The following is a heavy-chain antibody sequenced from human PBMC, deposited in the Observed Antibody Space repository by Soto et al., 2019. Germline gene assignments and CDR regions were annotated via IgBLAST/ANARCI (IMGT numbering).Heavy chain of an antibody. CDR2: MNPNSGNT. V-gene: IGHV1-8*01. J-gene: IGHJ5*02. CDR1: GYTFTSYD. Sequence: QVQLVQSGAEVKKPGASVKVSCKASGYTFTSYDINWVRQAPGQGLEWMGWMNPNSGNTGYAQKFQGRVTMTRNTSISTAYMELSSLRSEDTAVYYCARGYGSGSPVHYNWFDPWGQGTLVTVSS. CDR3: ARGYGSGSPVHYNWFDP. D-gene: IGHD3-10*01.